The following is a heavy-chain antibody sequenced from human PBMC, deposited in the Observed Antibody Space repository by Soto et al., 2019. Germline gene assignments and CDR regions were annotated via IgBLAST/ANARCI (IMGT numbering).Heavy chain of an antibody. J-gene: IGHJ6*03. V-gene: IGHV1-3*01. CDR3: ARGSCSGGSCYWSYYYYMDV. D-gene: IGHD2-15*01. CDR2: INAGNGNT. CDR1: GYTFTSYA. Sequence: ASVKVSCKASGYTFTSYAMHWVRQAPGQRLEWMGWINAGNGNTKYSQKFQGRVTITRDTSASTAYMELSSLRSEDTAVYYRARGSCSGGSCYWSYYYYMDVWGKGTTVTVSS.